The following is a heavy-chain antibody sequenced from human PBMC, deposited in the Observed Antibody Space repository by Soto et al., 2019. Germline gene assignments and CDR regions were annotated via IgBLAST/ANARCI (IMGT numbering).Heavy chain of an antibody. D-gene: IGHD4-17*01. CDR2: IYYSGST. Sequence: QVQLQESGPGLVKPSQTLSLTCTVSGGSISSGGYYWSWIRQHPGKGLEWIGYIYYSGSTYYTLSLKSLVTISVDTSKNQFSLKLSSVTAADTAVYYCARSPVATVTAFDYWGQGALVTVSS. V-gene: IGHV4-31*01. CDR3: ARSPVATVTAFDY. J-gene: IGHJ4*02. CDR1: GGSISSGGYY.